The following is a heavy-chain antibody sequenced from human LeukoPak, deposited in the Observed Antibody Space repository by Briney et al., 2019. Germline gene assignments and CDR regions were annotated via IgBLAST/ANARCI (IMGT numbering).Heavy chain of an antibody. Sequence: SETLSLTCTVSGGSISSYYWSWIRQPPGKGLEWTGYIYYSGSTNYNPSLKSRVTISVDTSKNQFSLKLSSVTAVDTAVYYCARVAVAGTLFDYWGQGTLVTVSS. J-gene: IGHJ4*02. CDR3: ARVAVAGTLFDY. CDR1: GGSISSYY. D-gene: IGHD6-19*01. V-gene: IGHV4-59*01. CDR2: IYYSGST.